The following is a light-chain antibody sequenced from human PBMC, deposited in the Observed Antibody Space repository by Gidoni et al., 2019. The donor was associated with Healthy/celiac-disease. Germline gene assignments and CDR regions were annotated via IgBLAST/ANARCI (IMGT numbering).Light chain of an antibody. CDR3: QQYGSSPWP. J-gene: IGKJ1*01. Sequence: EIVLTQSPGTLSVSPGERATLSCRASQSVSSSYLALYQQKPGQAPRLLIYGASSRATGIPDRFSGSGSGTDFTLTISRLEPEDFAVYYCQQYGSSPWPFXXXTKVEIK. CDR2: GAS. CDR1: QSVSSSY. V-gene: IGKV3-20*01.